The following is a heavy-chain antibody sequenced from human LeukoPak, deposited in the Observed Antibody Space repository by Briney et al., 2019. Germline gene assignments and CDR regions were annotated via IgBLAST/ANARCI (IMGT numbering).Heavy chain of an antibody. CDR1: GFTFSSYA. CDR2: ISGSGGST. CDR3: AKVIPVVGWFDY. V-gene: IGHV3-23*01. J-gene: IGHJ4*02. Sequence: GGSLRLSCAASGFTFSSYAMSWVRQAPGKGLEWVSAISGSGGSTYYADSVKGRFTISRDNSKNTLYLQVSSLRAEDTAVYYCAKVIPVVGWFDYWGQGTLVTVSS. D-gene: IGHD2-15*01.